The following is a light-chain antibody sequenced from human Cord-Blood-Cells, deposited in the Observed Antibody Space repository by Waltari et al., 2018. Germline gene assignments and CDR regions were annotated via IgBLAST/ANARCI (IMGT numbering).Light chain of an antibody. Sequence: DIQMTQSPSSLSAFVGERVTITCRASQSIRSYFNWYQQKAGKAPQLLIYGASSLQSGVPSRFSGSGSGTDFTLTIRSLQPEDFATYYYQQSLNTPRTFGQGTKVEMK. CDR3: QQSLNTPRT. J-gene: IGKJ1*01. CDR2: GAS. V-gene: IGKV1-39*01. CDR1: QSIRSY.